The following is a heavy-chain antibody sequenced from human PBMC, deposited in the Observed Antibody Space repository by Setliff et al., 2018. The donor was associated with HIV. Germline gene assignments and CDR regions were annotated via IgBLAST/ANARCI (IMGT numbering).Heavy chain of an antibody. CDR2: IDSYSGKR. Sequence: GASVKVSCKASGYSFTTYGISWVRQAPGQELEWMGWIDSYSGKRDYAQKFVGRVSLTTDTSASTAYMELRRLRPGDTGIYYCVRAWPSGSHYNFDFWGQGTPVTVSS. CDR1: GYSFTTYG. CDR3: VRAWPSGSHYNFDF. V-gene: IGHV1-18*01. J-gene: IGHJ4*02. D-gene: IGHD1-26*01.